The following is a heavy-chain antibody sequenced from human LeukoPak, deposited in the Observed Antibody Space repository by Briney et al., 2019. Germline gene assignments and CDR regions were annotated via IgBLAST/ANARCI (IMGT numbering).Heavy chain of an antibody. V-gene: IGHV4-34*01. CDR2: INHRGST. J-gene: IGHJ5*02. CDR1: GGSFSGYY. CDR3: ARGIVVVPAALGWFDP. D-gene: IGHD2-2*01. Sequence: ASETLSLTCAVYGGSFSGYYWSWIRQPPGKGLEWIGEINHRGSTNYNPSLKSRVTISVDTSKNQFSLKLSSVTAADTAVYYCARGIVVVPAALGWFDPWGQGTLVTVSS.